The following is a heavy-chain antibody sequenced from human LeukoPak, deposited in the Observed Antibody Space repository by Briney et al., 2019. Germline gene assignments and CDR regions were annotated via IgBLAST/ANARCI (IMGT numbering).Heavy chain of an antibody. CDR3: ARIGYSSSSSDY. CDR2: IKQDGSVK. D-gene: IGHD6-6*01. Sequence: PGGSLRLSCAASGFMFSNYWMSWVRPAPGEGLEWVANIKQDGSVKYYVDSVNGRFTVSRDNAKNSVYLQMKSLRVEDTSVFYCARIGYSSSSSDYWGHGTLVTVSS. V-gene: IGHV3-7*01. J-gene: IGHJ4*01. CDR1: GFMFSNYW.